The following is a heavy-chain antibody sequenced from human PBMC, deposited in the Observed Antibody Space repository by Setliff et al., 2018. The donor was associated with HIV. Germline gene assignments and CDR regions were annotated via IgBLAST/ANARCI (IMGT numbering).Heavy chain of an antibody. CDR3: ARHKDSDYVWGSYRPDGFDI. V-gene: IGHV4-39*01. CDR2: IYRSGST. Sequence: SETLSLTCTVSGGSSSSSSFYWGWIRQPPGKGLEWIGYIYRSGSTYYNPSLRSRVTISVDTSKNQFYLNLNSVTDADTALYYCARHKDSDYVWGSYRPDGFDIWGQGTTVTVSS. D-gene: IGHD3-16*02. J-gene: IGHJ3*02. CDR1: GGSSSSSSFY.